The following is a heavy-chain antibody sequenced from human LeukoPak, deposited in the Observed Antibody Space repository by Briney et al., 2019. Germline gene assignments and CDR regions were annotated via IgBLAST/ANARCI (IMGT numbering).Heavy chain of an antibody. CDR2: INHSGST. V-gene: IGHV4-34*01. CDR3: ARHFSSSWFPRYFDY. Sequence: SETLSLTCAVYGGSFSGYYWSWIRQPPGKGLEWIGEINHSGSTNYNPSLKSRVTISVDTSKNQFSLKLSSVTAADTAVYYCARHFSSSWFPRYFDYWGQGTLVTVSS. CDR1: GGSFSGYY. D-gene: IGHD6-13*01. J-gene: IGHJ4*02.